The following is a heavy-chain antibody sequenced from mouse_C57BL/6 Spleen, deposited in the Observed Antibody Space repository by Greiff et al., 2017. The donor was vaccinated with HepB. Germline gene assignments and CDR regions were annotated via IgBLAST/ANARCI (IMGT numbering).Heavy chain of an antibody. V-gene: IGHV1-4*01. Sequence: VKVVESGAELARPGASVKMSCKASGYTFTSYTMHWVKQRPGQGLEWIGYINPSSGYTKYNQKFKDKATLTADKSSSTAYMQLSSLTSEDSAVYYCAPLYSKSAMDYWGQGTSVTVSS. CDR1: GYTFTSYT. CDR2: INPSSGYT. CDR3: APLYSKSAMDY. J-gene: IGHJ4*01. D-gene: IGHD2-5*01.